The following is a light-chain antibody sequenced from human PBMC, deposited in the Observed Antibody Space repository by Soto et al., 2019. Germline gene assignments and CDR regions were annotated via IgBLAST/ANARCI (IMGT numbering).Light chain of an antibody. V-gene: IGLV2-14*01. J-gene: IGLJ3*02. CDR1: SSDVGRYNY. CDR3: TSYTSSSSAV. Sequence: QSALTQPASVSGSPGQSITISCTGTSSDVGRYNYVSWYQQHPGKAPKLMIYEVSNRPSGGSNRFSGSKSGNTASLTISGLQAEDEADYYCTSYTSSSSAVFGGGTKVTVL. CDR2: EVS.